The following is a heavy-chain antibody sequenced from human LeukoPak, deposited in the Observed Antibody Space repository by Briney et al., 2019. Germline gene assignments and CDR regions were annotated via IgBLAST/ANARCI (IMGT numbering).Heavy chain of an antibody. CDR1: GYIFTRYW. D-gene: IGHD7-27*01. CDR2: IYPGDSDT. V-gene: IGHV5-51*01. J-gene: IGHJ4*02. Sequence: GESLKISCKGSGYIFTRYWFVWVRQMPGTGLGWMGIIYPGDSDTSYSPSFQGQVTISADKSISTAYLQWSSLRASDTAMYYCARRQLTGDLDYWGQGTLVTVSS. CDR3: ARRQLTGDLDY.